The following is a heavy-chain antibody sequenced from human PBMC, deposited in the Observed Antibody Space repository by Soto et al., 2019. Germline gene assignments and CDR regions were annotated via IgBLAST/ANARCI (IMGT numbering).Heavy chain of an antibody. CDR2: INPNGGVT. J-gene: IGHJ6*03. CDR3: ARESGGATATLDYYYFYMDV. D-gene: IGHD5-12*01. Sequence: QVQLVQSGAEVKKPGASVTVSCRSSGDTFNDYYIHWVRQAPGQGLEWMGWINPNGGVTKYAQKFQGWVSMTRDTSIRTVYMQLSRLRSDVTAVYYCARESGGATATLDYYYFYMDVWGTGTTVTVSS. CDR1: GDTFNDYY. V-gene: IGHV1-2*04.